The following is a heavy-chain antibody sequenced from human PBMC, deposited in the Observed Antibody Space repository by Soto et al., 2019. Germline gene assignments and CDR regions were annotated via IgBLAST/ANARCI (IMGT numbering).Heavy chain of an antibody. CDR2: IIPIFGTA. CDR3: ARDRTSYPSFDY. J-gene: IGHJ4*02. CDR1: GGTFSSYA. D-gene: IGHD2-2*01. V-gene: IGHV1-69*13. Sequence: ASVKVSCKASGGTFSSYAISWVRQAPGQGLEWMGGIIPIFGTANYAQKFQGRVTITADESTSTAYMELSSLRSEDTAVYYCARDRTSYPSFDYWGQGTLVTVSS.